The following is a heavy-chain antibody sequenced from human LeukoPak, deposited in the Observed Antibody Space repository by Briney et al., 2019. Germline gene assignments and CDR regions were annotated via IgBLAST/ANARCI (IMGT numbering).Heavy chain of an antibody. V-gene: IGHV4-4*07. CDR2: VFTSSST. D-gene: IGHD3-10*01. CDR3: ARDSGTTGEVKFDP. J-gene: IGHJ5*02. Sequence: SETLSLTCTVSDGSISRYYWSWIRQPAGKGLEWIGRVFTSSSTTYNPSLKSRVTMSIDTSKNQFSLKVSSVTAADTAVYYCARDSGTTGEVKFDPWGQGTLVTVSS. CDR1: DGSISRYY.